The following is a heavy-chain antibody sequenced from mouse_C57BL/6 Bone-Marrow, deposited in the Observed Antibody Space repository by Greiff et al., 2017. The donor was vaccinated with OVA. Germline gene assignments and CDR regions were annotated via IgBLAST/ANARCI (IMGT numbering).Heavy chain of an antibody. V-gene: IGHV14-4*01. Sequence: EVQLVESGAELVRPGASVKLSCTASGFNIKDDYMHWVKQRPEQGLEWIGWIDPENGDTEYASKFQGKATITADTSSNTAYLQLSSLTSEDTAVYYCTIVLRSYAMDYWGQGTSVTVSS. CDR1: GFNIKDDY. CDR2: IDPENGDT. D-gene: IGHD1-1*01. J-gene: IGHJ4*01. CDR3: TIVLRSYAMDY.